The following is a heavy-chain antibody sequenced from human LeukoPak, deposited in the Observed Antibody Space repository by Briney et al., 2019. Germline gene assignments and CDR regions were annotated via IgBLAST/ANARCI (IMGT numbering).Heavy chain of an antibody. CDR1: GFTFSSYS. J-gene: IGHJ4*02. CDR3: VRVGRLLWFGL. CDR2: ISSSSSYI. D-gene: IGHD3-10*01. V-gene: IGHV3-21*06. Sequence: PGGSLRLSCAASGFTFSSYSMHWVRQAPGKGLEWVSSISSSSSYIYYADSVKGRFAISRDNAKNSLNLQMNSLRAEDTAVYYCVRVGRLLWFGLWGQGTLVTVSS.